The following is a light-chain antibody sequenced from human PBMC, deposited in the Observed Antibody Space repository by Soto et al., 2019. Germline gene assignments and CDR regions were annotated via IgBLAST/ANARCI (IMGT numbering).Light chain of an antibody. Sequence: EIVLTQSPGTLSLSPRERATLSCRASQSVSDNYLAWYQHKPGQAPRLLIYGASSRAPGIPDRFGGSGSGTDFTLTISRLEPEDFAIYYCQQYAASPRTFGQGTQVEVK. J-gene: IGKJ1*01. CDR3: QQYAASPRT. CDR1: QSVSDNY. V-gene: IGKV3-20*01. CDR2: GAS.